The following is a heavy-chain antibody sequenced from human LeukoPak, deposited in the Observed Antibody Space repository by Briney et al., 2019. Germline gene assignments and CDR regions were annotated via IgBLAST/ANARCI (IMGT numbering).Heavy chain of an antibody. CDR3: SRSNRYDAWHV. D-gene: IGHD3-16*02. CDR2: TKDKTESYTT. CDR1: GFSLSDHY. J-gene: IGHJ3*01. V-gene: IGHV3-72*01. Sequence: PGGSLRLSCAASGFSLSDHYMDWVRQAPGKGLEWVGRTKDKTESYTTDYAASVQGRFTISRDDSKNSLYLQMNSLKTEDTAVYYCSRSNRYDAWHVWGQGTMVTVSS.